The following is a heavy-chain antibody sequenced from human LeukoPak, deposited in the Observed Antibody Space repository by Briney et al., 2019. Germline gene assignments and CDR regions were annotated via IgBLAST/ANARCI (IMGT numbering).Heavy chain of an antibody. Sequence: GASVKVSCKASGYTFTSYGISWVRQAPGQGLEWMGWMSAYNGNTNYAQKLQGRVTMTTDTSTSTAYMELRSLRSEDTAVYYCARGVGYYFWSGYYDYWGQGTLVTVSS. J-gene: IGHJ4*02. V-gene: IGHV1-18*01. CDR2: MSAYNGNT. D-gene: IGHD3-3*01. CDR3: ARGVGYYFWSGYYDY. CDR1: GYTFTSYG.